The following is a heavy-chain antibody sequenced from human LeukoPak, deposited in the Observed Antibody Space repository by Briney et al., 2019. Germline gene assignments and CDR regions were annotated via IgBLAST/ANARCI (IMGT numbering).Heavy chain of an antibody. D-gene: IGHD3-22*01. CDR2: IKSKTDGGTT. CDR3: TTDLSELDDSGYYAKYFHH. J-gene: IGHJ1*01. CDR1: GFTFSNAW. Sequence: GGSLRLSCAASGFTFSNAWMSWVRQAPGKGLEWVGRIKSKTDGGTTDYAAPVKGRFTISRDDSKDTLFLQMNSLKTEDTAVYYCTTDLSELDDSGYYAKYFHHWGQGTLVSDSS. V-gene: IGHV3-15*01.